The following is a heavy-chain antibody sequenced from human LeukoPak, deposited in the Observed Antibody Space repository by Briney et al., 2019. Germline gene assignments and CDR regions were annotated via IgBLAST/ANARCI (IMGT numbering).Heavy chain of an antibody. J-gene: IGHJ4*02. CDR2: IRYDGSNK. D-gene: IGHD6-19*01. CDR3: AKDGSGMAAVAGFDY. CDR1: GFTFSSYG. V-gene: IGHV3-30*02. Sequence: GGSLRLSCAASGFTFSSYGMHWVRQAPGKGLEWVAFIRYDGSNKYYADPVKGRFTISRDNSKNTLYLQMNSLRAEDTAVYYCAKDGSGMAAVAGFDYWGQGTLVTVSS.